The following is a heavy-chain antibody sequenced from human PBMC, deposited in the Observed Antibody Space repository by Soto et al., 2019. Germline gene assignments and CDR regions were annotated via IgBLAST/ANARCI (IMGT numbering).Heavy chain of an antibody. CDR3: AREVGNYDFWSGYYNPHYYYGMDV. CDR2: ISAYNGNT. J-gene: IGHJ6*02. Sequence: ASVKVSCKASGYTFTSYGISWVRQAPGQGLERMGWISAYNGNTNYAQKLQGRVTMTTDTSTSTAYMELRSLRSDDTAVYYCAREVGNYDFWSGYYNPHYYYGMDVWGQGTTVTVSS. D-gene: IGHD3-3*01. CDR1: GYTFTSYG. V-gene: IGHV1-18*04.